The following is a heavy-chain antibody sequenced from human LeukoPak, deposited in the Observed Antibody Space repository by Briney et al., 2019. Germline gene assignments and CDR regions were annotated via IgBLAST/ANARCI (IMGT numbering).Heavy chain of an antibody. Sequence: PSETLSLTCAVYGGSFIGYYWSWIRQPPGKGLEWIGEINHSGSTNYNPSLKSRVTISVDTSKNQFSLKLSSVTAADTAVYYCARVWYSSSWTIDYWGQGTLVTVSS. CDR1: GGSFIGYY. CDR2: INHSGST. CDR3: ARVWYSSSWTIDY. J-gene: IGHJ4*02. V-gene: IGHV4-34*01. D-gene: IGHD6-13*01.